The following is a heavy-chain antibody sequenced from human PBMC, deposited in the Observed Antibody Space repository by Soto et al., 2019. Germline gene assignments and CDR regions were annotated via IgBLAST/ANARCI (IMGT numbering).Heavy chain of an antibody. V-gene: IGHV4-39*01. J-gene: IGHJ4*02. Sequence: QLQLQESGPGLMKPSETLSLTCNVSGGSITNSGYYWGWIRQPPGKGLEWIGSIYYSGSTYYSPSLKSRVTISVDTSKNQFSLNLTSVTAADTAVYFCARQEDSSTYYQAYYFDYWGQGTLVTVSS. CDR3: ARQEDSSTYYQAYYFDY. D-gene: IGHD6-19*01. CDR1: GGSITNSGYY. CDR2: IYYSGST.